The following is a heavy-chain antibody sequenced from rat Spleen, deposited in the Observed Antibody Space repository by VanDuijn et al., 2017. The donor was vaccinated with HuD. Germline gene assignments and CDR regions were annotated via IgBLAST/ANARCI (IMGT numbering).Heavy chain of an antibody. V-gene: IGHV5-25*01. CDR1: GFTISNHY. J-gene: IGHJ3*01. D-gene: IGHD1-7*01. CDR2: ISTGGGNT. Sequence: EVQLVESGGDLVQPGRSMELSCAASGFTISNHYMAWVRQAPTKGLEWVATISTGGGNTYYRDSVKGRFTISRDKAKSTLYLQMDSLRSEDTATYYCARPSFGYPFAYWGQGTLVTVSS. CDR3: ARPSFGYPFAY.